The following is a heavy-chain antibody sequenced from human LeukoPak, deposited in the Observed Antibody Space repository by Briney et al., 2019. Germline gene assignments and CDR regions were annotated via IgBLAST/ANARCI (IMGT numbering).Heavy chain of an antibody. D-gene: IGHD3-10*01. CDR1: GYSINSAYY. Sequence: PSETLSLTCAVSGYSINSAYYWGWIRQPPGKGLEWIGSMYHGGITYYNPSLKSRVTISVDTSKNQFSLKLNSVTAADTAVYYCARLTPGKNWFDPWGQGTLVTVSS. CDR2: MYHGGIT. J-gene: IGHJ5*02. V-gene: IGHV4-38-2*01. CDR3: ARLTPGKNWFDP.